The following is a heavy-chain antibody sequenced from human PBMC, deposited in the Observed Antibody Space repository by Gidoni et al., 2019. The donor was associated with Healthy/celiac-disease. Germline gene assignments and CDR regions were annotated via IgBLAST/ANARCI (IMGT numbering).Heavy chain of an antibody. D-gene: IGHD1-26*01. Sequence: EVQLVESGGGLVKPGRSLRLSCTASGFTFGDYAMRWFRQAPGKGLEWVGFIRSKAYGGTTEYAASVKGRFTISRDDSKSIAYLQMNSLKTEDTAVYYCTIEPWDEGAGPYYYYGMDVWGQGTTVTVSS. V-gene: IGHV3-49*05. J-gene: IGHJ6*02. CDR1: GFTFGDYA. CDR2: IRSKAYGGTT. CDR3: TIEPWDEGAGPYYYYGMDV.